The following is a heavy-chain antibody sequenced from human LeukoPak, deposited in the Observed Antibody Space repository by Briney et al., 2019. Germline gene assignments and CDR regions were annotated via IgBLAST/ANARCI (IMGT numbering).Heavy chain of an antibody. CDR2: IYYSGST. CDR1: GGSISSYY. Sequence: PSETLSLTCTVSGGSISSYYRSWLRQPPGKGLEWIGYIYYSGSTNYNPSLKSRVTISVDTSKNQCSLKLSSVTAADTAVYYCARLGGGHFDYWGQGTLVTVSS. CDR3: ARLGGGHFDY. D-gene: IGHD2-15*01. J-gene: IGHJ4*02. V-gene: IGHV4-59*08.